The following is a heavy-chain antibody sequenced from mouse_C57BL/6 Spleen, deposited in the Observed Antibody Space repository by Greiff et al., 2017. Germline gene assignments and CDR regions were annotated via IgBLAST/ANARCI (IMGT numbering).Heavy chain of an antibody. CDR1: GYTFTSYW. V-gene: IGHV1-61*01. Sequence: VQLQQPGAELVRPGSSVKLSCKASGYTFTSYWMDWVKQRPGQGLEWIGNIYPSDSETYYNQKFKDKATLTVDKSSSTAYMQLSSLTSEDSAVYYCASSPWLAYWGQGTLVTVSA. CDR3: ASSPWLAY. J-gene: IGHJ3*01. D-gene: IGHD6-1*01. CDR2: IYPSDSET.